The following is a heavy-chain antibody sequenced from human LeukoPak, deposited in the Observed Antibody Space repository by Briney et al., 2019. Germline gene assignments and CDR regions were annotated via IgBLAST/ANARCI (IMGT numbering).Heavy chain of an antibody. D-gene: IGHD2-2*01. J-gene: IGHJ6*04. Sequence: SQTLSLTCTVSGGSISSGDYYWSWIRQPPGKGLEWIGFIDHSGSTYSNPSLKSRVTMSVDTSKNQFSLNLNSVTAADTAVYYCARDKCQLLFDYSGMDVWGKGTTVTVTS. CDR1: GGSISSGDYY. CDR3: ARDKCQLLFDYSGMDV. CDR2: IDHSGST. V-gene: IGHV4-30-4*01.